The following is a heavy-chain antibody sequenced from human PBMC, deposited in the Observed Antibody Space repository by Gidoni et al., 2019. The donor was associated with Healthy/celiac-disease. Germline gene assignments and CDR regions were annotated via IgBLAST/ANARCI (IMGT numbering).Heavy chain of an antibody. D-gene: IGHD1-26*01. V-gene: IGHV3-21*01. J-gene: IGHJ4*02. CDR1: GFTFSSYS. CDR3: ARDDGGEWELLHSVY. Sequence: EVQLVESGGGLVKPGGSLRLSCAASGFTFSSYSMNWVRQAPGKGLEWVSSISSSSSYIYYADSVKGRFTISRDNAKNSLYLQMNSLRAEDTAVYYCARDDGGEWELLHSVYWGQGTLVTVSS. CDR2: ISSSSSYI.